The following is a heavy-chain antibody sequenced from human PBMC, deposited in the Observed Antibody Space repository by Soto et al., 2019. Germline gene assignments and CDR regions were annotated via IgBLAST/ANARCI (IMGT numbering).Heavy chain of an antibody. D-gene: IGHD1-26*01. CDR1: GFTFSSYT. CDR2: FSGRDATT. CDR3: VRTIVGATKGGWFDP. J-gene: IGHJ5*02. Sequence: GWSLRLSSTACGFTFSSYTMSWVRQAPGKGLEWVSSFSGRDATTYYADSVKGRFTISRDNSKNTLYLQMNSLRAEDTALYFCVRTIVGATKGGWFDPWGQGALVTVSS. V-gene: IGHV3-23*01.